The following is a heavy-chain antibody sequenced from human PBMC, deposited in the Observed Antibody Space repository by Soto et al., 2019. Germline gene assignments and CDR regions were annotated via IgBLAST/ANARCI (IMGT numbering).Heavy chain of an antibody. CDR1: GFSFSTYS. V-gene: IGHV3-48*01. CDR3: ARDCRSSNTCYEDYY. J-gene: IGHJ4*02. Sequence: GGSLRLSCAASGFSFSTYSMNWVRQAPGKGLEWVSYISSGSSTIYYADSVKGRFTISRDNAKNSLYLQMDSLRAEDTAVYYCARDCRSSNTCYEDYYWGQGTLVTVSS. CDR2: ISSGSSTI. D-gene: IGHD2-2*01.